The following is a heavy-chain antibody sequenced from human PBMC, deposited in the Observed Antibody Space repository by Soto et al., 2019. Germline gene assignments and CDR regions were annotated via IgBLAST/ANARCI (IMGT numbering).Heavy chain of an antibody. D-gene: IGHD1-26*01. CDR3: ARDSGSYWGDAFDG. J-gene: IGHJ3*01. CDR1: GGSISNYY. Sequence: SGTLSLTCTVSGGSISNYYWSWFRQPPGKGLEWIGYIYYSGSTNYNPSLKSRVTISVDTSKNRFSLKLSSVTAADTAVYYCARDSGSYWGDAFDGCGQGTMVTLAS. CDR2: IYYSGST. V-gene: IGHV4-59*01.